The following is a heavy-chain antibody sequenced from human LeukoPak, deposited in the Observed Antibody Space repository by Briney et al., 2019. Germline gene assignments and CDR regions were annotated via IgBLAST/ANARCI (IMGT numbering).Heavy chain of an antibody. D-gene: IGHD3-10*01. CDR1: GFTFSSYW. V-gene: IGHV3-7*01. CDR3: AREGGGSGTYFGFYDYYYMDV. CDR2: IKQDGSEK. Sequence: GGSLRLSCAASGFTFSSYWMSWVRQAPGKGLEWVANIKQDGSEKYYVDSVKGRFTISRDNAKNSLYLQMNSLRAEDTAVFYCAREGGGSGTYFGFYDYYYMDVWGKGTTVTISS. J-gene: IGHJ6*03.